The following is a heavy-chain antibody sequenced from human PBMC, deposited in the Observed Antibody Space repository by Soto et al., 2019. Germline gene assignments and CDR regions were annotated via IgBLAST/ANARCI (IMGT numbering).Heavy chain of an antibody. CDR3: IQSRCGGDCLQSYASYYYYGMDV. CDR1: VFAVSLNRMG. J-gene: IGHJ6*02. D-gene: IGHD2-21*02. Sequence: FSVFAVSLNRMGVGWIRQPPGKALEWLALIYWDDDKRYSPSLRSRLTITKDTSKNQVVLTMTNMDPVDTATYYCIQSRCGGDCLQSYASYYYYGMDVWGQGTTVTVSS. CDR2: IYWDDDK. V-gene: IGHV2-5*02.